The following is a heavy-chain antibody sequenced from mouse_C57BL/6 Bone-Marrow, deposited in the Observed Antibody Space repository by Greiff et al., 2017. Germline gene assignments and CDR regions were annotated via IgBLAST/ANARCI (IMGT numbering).Heavy chain of an antibody. CDR2: IWTGGGT. J-gene: IGHJ4*01. CDR3: ARQCSLWLRWAMDY. V-gene: IGHV2-9-1*01. D-gene: IGHD2-2*01. CDR1: GFSLTSYA. Sequence: VKLMESGPGLVAPSQSLSITCTVSGFSLTSYAISWVRQPPGKGLEWLGVIWTGGGTNYNSALKSRLSISKDNSKSQVFLKMNSLQTDDTARYYCARQCSLWLRWAMDYWGQGTSVTVSS.